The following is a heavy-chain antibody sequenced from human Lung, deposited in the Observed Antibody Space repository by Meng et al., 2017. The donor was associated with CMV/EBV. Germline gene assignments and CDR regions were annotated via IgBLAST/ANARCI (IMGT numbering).Heavy chain of an antibody. CDR3: ARDVEYYGSGSDF. CDR1: GGSIRSSTYY. CDR2: IYYSGST. J-gene: IGHJ4*02. D-gene: IGHD3-10*01. V-gene: IGHV4-39*07. Sequence: LXCTVSGGSIRSSTYYWGWIRQPPGKGLEWIGSIYYSGSTHYNPSLGSRVTMSVDASKNQFSLKLSSVTAADTAVYYCARDVEYYGSGSDFWGQGXLVTVSS.